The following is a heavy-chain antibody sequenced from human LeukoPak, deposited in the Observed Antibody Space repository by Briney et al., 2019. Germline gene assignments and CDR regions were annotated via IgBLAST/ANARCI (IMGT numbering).Heavy chain of an antibody. D-gene: IGHD3-10*01. CDR2: INDGGYT. CDR1: GGSFSGHY. CDR3: ARAFGNVRGVT. J-gene: IGHJ5*02. V-gene: IGHV4-34*01. Sequence: SETLSLTCAVYGGSFSGHYWSWIRQPPGKGLEWIGEINDGGYTNYNPSLKSRVTLSVDTSKKQFSLKLSSVTAADTAVYYCARAFGNVRGVTWGQGTLVTVSS.